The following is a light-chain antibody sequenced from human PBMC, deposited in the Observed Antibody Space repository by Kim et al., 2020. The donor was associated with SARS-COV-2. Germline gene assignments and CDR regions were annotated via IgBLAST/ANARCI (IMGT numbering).Light chain of an antibody. Sequence: SPGQSITISCTGTSSDVGSYNLVSWYQQHPGKAPKLRIYEVSKRPSGVYNRFSGSKSGNTASLTISGLQAEDEADYYCCSYAGSRVFGGGTQLTVL. CDR3: CSYAGSRV. CDR2: EVS. J-gene: IGLJ3*02. CDR1: SSDVGSYNL. V-gene: IGLV2-23*02.